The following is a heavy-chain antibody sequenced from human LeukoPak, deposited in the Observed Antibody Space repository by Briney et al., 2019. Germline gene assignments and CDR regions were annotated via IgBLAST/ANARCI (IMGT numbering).Heavy chain of an antibody. Sequence: PGGSLRLSCAASGFTFSSYAISWVRQAPGKGLEWVSAISGSGGSTYYADSVKGRFTISRDNSKNTLYLQMNSLRAEDTAVYYCASSGLDPYSGYDFNWFDPWGQGTLVTVSS. CDR3: ASSGLDPYSGYDFNWFDP. CDR2: ISGSGGST. D-gene: IGHD5-12*01. J-gene: IGHJ5*02. CDR1: GFTFSSYA. V-gene: IGHV3-23*01.